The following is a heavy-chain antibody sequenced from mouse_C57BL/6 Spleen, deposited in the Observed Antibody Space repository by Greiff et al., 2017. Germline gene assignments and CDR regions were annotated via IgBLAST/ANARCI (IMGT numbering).Heavy chain of an antibody. CDR2: IRNKANNHAT. J-gene: IGHJ4*01. Sequence: EVKVEESGGGLVQPGGSMKLSCAASGFTFSDAWMDWVRQSPEKGLEWVAEIRNKANNHATYYAESVKGRFTISRDDSKSSVYLQMNSLRAEDTGIYYCTRAYGSPNYYAMYYWCQGTSVTVSS. D-gene: IGHD1-1*01. V-gene: IGHV6-6*01. CDR3: TRAYGSPNYYAMYY. CDR1: GFTFSDAW.